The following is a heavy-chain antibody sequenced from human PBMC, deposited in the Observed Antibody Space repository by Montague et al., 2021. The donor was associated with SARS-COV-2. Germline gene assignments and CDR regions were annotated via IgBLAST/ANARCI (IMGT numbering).Heavy chain of an antibody. Sequence: SETLSLTCTVSGGPISDSSYYWGWIRRPPGKGLEWVGSFFYSGSTYYNPSLKSRVTISVDTSKNQFSLKLSSVTAADTAVYYCARPQQQLAFDYWGQGTLVTVSS. V-gene: IGHV4-39*01. J-gene: IGHJ4*02. CDR1: GGPISDSSYY. D-gene: IGHD6-13*01. CDR2: FFYSGST. CDR3: ARPQQQLAFDY.